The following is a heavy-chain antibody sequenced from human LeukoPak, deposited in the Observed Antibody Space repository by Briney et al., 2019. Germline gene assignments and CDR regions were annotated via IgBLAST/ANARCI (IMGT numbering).Heavy chain of an antibody. CDR2: IHYSGSP. D-gene: IGHD6-6*01. CDR3: ARHQPSSSSIDY. V-gene: IGHV4-59*08. J-gene: IGHJ4*02. Sequence: SSKTLSLTCTVSGGSISSYYWSWIRQPPGKGLEWIGYIHYSGSPNYNPSLKSRAIISVDTSKNQFSLKVTSVTAADTAVYYCARHQPSSSSIDYWGQGTLVTVSS. CDR1: GGSISSYY.